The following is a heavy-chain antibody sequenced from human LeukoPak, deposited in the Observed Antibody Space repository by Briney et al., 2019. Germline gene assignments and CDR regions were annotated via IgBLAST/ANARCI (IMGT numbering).Heavy chain of an antibody. V-gene: IGHV4-31*03. Sequence: SETLSLTCTASGGSISSGGYYWSWIRQHPGKGLEWIGYIYYSGSTYYNPSLKSRVTISVDTSKNQFSLELSSVTAADTAVYYCVIAARTGWFDPWGQGTLVTVSS. J-gene: IGHJ5*02. D-gene: IGHD6-6*01. CDR3: VIAARTGWFDP. CDR2: IYYSGST. CDR1: GGSISSGGYY.